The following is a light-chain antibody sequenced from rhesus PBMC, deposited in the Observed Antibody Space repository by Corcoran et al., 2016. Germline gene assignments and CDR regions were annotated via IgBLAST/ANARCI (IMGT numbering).Light chain of an antibody. CDR3: QQSSNLWT. CDR2: GAS. Sequence: ETVVTQSPATLALSPGERATLSCRASQSVGSYLAWYQQKPGQVPRLLIYGASSRATGFPDRCRCSGSGTDCTLTISSLEPEDVGVYYCQQSSNLWTFGQGTKVEIK. J-gene: IGKJ1*01. V-gene: IGKV3-24*04. CDR1: QSVGSY.